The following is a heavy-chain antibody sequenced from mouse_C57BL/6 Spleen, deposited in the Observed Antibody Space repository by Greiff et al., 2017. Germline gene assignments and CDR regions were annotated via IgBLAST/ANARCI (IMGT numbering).Heavy chain of an antibody. J-gene: IGHJ4*01. CDR1: GFTFSDYG. CDR2: ISSGSSTI. Sequence: EVQLVESGGGLVKPGGSLKLSCAASGFTFSDYGMHWVRQAPEKGLEWVAYISSGSSTIYYADTVKGRFTISRDNSKNTMFLQMTSRRSEETAMYYCARKVLNTTVVATNAMDDWGQGTSVTVSS. D-gene: IGHD1-1*01. V-gene: IGHV5-17*01. CDR3: ARKVLNTTVVATNAMDD.